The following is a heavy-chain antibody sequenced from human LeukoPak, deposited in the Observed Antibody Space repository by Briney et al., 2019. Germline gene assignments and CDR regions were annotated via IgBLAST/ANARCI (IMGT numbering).Heavy chain of an antibody. D-gene: IGHD3-10*02. V-gene: IGHV3-11*04. Sequence: GGSLRLSCAASGFTFNNAWMSWVRQAPGKGLEWVSYISSSGGTIYYADSVKGRFTISRDNAKNSLYLQMNSLRAEDTAVYYCAELGITMIGGVWGKGTTVTISS. CDR2: ISSSGGTI. J-gene: IGHJ6*04. CDR3: AELGITMIGGV. CDR1: GFTFNNAW.